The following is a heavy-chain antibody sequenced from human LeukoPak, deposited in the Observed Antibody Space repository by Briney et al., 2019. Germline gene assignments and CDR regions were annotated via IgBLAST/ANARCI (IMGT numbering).Heavy chain of an antibody. Sequence: ASVKVSCKASGYTFTSYDINWVRQATGQGLEWMGWMNPNSGNTGYAQKFQGRVTMTRDTSISTAYMELSRLRSDDTAVYYCARGLYDILTGLSYYMDVWGKGTTVTISS. V-gene: IGHV1-8*01. D-gene: IGHD3-9*01. CDR3: ARGLYDILTGLSYYMDV. J-gene: IGHJ6*03. CDR1: GYTFTSYD. CDR2: MNPNSGNT.